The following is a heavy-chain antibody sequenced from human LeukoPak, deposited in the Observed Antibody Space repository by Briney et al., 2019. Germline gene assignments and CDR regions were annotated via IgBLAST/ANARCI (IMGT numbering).Heavy chain of an antibody. J-gene: IGHJ5*02. CDR2: IYPGDSDT. V-gene: IGHV5-51*01. CDR3: ATLGYCSGGSCYSGAWFDP. D-gene: IGHD2-15*01. Sequence: GESLKISCKGSGYSFTSYWIGWVRQMPGKGLEWMGIIYPGDSDTRYSPSFQGQVTISADKSISTAYLQWSSLKASDTAMYYCATLGYCSGGSCYSGAWFDPWGQGTLVTVSS. CDR1: GYSFTSYW.